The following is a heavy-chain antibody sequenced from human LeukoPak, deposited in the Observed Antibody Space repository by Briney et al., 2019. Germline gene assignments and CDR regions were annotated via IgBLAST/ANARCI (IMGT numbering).Heavy chain of an antibody. Sequence: GGSLRLSCAASGFTFSGSTMNWVRQGSGKGLEWVGRIKSKTDGGTTDYAAPVKGRFTISRDDSKNILYLQMNSLKIEDTAVYYCSTGRLDYWGQGILVTVSS. V-gene: IGHV3-15*01. J-gene: IGHJ4*02. CDR3: STGRLDY. CDR2: IKSKTDGGTT. CDR1: GFTFSGST.